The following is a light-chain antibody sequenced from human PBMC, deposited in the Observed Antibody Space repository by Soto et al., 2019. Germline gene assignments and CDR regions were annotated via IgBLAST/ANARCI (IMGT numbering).Light chain of an antibody. Sequence: DIQMTQSPSTLSASVGDRVTITCRASQSISSWLAWYQQKPGKAPKLLIYDAYSLESGTPSRFSGRRSGTEFTLTIASGQPEDFATYYCQQYNSNSPKTFGQGTKVDIK. V-gene: IGKV1-5*01. CDR2: DAY. CDR3: QQYNSNSPKT. J-gene: IGKJ1*01. CDR1: QSISSW.